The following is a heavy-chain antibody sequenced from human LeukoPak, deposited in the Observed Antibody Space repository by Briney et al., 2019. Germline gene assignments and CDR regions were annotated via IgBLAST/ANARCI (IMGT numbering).Heavy chain of an antibody. D-gene: IGHD3-3*01. V-gene: IGHV3-30*02. Sequence: GGSLRLSCAASGFTFSSYGMHWVRQAPGKGLEWVAFIRYDGSNKYYADSVKGRFTISRDNSKNTLYLQMNSLRAEDTAVYYCAKGTYYDSRHYMDVWGKGTTVTVSS. CDR1: GFTFSSYG. J-gene: IGHJ6*03. CDR2: IRYDGSNK. CDR3: AKGTYYDSRHYMDV.